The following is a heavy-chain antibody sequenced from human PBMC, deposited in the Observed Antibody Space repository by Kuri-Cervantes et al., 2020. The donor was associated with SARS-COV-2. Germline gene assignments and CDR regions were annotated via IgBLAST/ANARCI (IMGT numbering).Heavy chain of an antibody. Sequence: GGSLRLSCSASGFTFSSYAMHWVRQAPGKGLEYVSAIGRNGGSTYYADSVKGRFTVSRDNSKNTLYLQMSSLRAEDTAVYYCARVGSGSSYEFDYWGQGTRVTVSS. CDR1: GFTFSSYA. D-gene: IGHD3-10*01. CDR2: IGRNGGST. V-gene: IGHV3-64D*09. CDR3: ARVGSGSSYEFDY. J-gene: IGHJ4*02.